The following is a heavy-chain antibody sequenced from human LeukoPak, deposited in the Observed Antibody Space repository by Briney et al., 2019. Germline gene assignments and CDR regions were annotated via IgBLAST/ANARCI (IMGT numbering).Heavy chain of an antibody. J-gene: IGHJ1*01. CDR2: IYYTGRT. CDR1: GGYISSSSYY. Sequence: PSETLSLTCSVSGGYISSSSYYWGWIRQPPGKGLEWIGDIYYTGRTYYNSSLKSQLTVSIDTSKNQFSLKLASLTAADTGVYYCARRRYYDSTGYLDWGQGTRITVSS. V-gene: IGHV4-39*01. CDR3: ARRRYYDSTGYLD. D-gene: IGHD3-22*01.